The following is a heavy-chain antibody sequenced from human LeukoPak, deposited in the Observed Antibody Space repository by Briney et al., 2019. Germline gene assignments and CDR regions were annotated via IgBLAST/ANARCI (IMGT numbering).Heavy chain of an antibody. J-gene: IGHJ5*02. CDR2: ISGSGGST. V-gene: IGHV3-23*01. D-gene: IGHD4-17*01. Sequence: GGSLRLSCAASGFTFSSYAMSWVRQAPGKGLEWVSAISGSGGSTYYADSVKGRFTISRDNAKNTLYLQMNSLRAEDTAVYYCAREGGRGDYHPWGQGTLVTVSS. CDR3: AREGGRGDYHP. CDR1: GFTFSSYA.